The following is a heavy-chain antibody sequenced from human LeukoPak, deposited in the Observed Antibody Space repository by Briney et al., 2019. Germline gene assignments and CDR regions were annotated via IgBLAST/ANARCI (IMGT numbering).Heavy chain of an antibody. D-gene: IGHD3-10*01. Sequence: GGSLRLSCAASGFTFSNFYMSWIRQAPGKGLECISYITSSDSYTSYADSVKGRFTISRDNAKNSLYLQMNNLRAEDTALYYCARAPVVRGVIITYWFDPWGQGTLVTVSS. CDR2: ITSSDSYT. V-gene: IGHV3-11*05. CDR1: GFTFSNFY. CDR3: ARAPVVRGVIITYWFDP. J-gene: IGHJ5*02.